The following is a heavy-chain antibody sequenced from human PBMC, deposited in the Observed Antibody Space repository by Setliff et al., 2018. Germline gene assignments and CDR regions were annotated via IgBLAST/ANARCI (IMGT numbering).Heavy chain of an antibody. CDR3: ARGGMAAANRKGVFEY. Sequence: ASVKVSCKASGYSLTRYYMHWVRQAPGQGLEWMGIINPGGGSASYAEKFQGRVTMTRDTSTSTFYMEVNILRSDDTAVYYCARGGMAAANRKGVFEYWGQGTQVTVSS. CDR1: GYSLTRYY. CDR2: INPGGGSA. V-gene: IGHV1-46*01. D-gene: IGHD6-13*01. J-gene: IGHJ4*02.